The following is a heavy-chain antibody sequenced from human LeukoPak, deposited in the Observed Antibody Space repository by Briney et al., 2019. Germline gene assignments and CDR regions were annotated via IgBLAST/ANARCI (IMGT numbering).Heavy chain of an antibody. V-gene: IGHV3-9*01. CDR1: GFSFEDFA. CDR3: AKDLYYAPWYFDL. Sequence: GRSLRLSCAASGFSFEDFAMHWVRHAPGKGLEWVSSISWNSGSIGYADSVKGRFTISRDNAKNSLYLQMNSLRAEDTAFYYCAKDLYYAPWYFDLWGRGTLVTVSS. CDR2: ISWNSGSI. D-gene: IGHD3-10*01. J-gene: IGHJ2*01.